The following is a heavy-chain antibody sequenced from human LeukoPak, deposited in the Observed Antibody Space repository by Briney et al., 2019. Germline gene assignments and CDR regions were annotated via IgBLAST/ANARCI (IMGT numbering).Heavy chain of an antibody. CDR1: GGSITNTNY. CDR2: VNLQGST. V-gene: IGHV4-4*02. CDR3: AREGGPYRPLDY. J-gene: IGHJ4*02. Sequence: PSETLSLTCGVSGGSITNTNYWTWVRQPPGKGLEWIGEVNLQGSTNYNPSLMGRVAISVDTSENHISLQLTSVTAADTAVCYCAREGGPYRPLDYSGQGTLVTVSS.